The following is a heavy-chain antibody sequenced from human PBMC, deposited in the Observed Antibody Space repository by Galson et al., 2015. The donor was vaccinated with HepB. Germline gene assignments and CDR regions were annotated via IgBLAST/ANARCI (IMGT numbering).Heavy chain of an antibody. CDR3: TRDPNGDFVGAFES. V-gene: IGHV3-23*01. D-gene: IGHD4-17*01. J-gene: IGHJ4*02. CDR1: GFSSSSYG. Sequence: SLRLSCAASGFSSSSYGMTWIRQTPGKGLEWVSSISGGGANTDYADSVKGRFTISRDNPKNTVYLQMNRLRGEDTAVYYCTRDPNGDFVGAFESWGQGTLVTVSS. CDR2: ISGGGANT.